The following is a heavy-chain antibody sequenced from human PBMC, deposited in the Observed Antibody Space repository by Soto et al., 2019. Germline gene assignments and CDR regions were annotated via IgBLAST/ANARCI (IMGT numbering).Heavy chain of an antibody. V-gene: IGHV1-3*01. D-gene: IGHD3-9*01. J-gene: IGHJ4*02. CDR2: INAGNGNT. Sequence: ASVKVSCKASGYTFTSYAMHWVRQAPGQRLEWMGWINAGNGNTKYSQKFQGRVTITRDTSASTAYMELSSLRSEDTAVYYCARFIAYDILTGYPFDYWGQGTLVTVSS. CDR3: ARFIAYDILTGYPFDY. CDR1: GYTFTSYA.